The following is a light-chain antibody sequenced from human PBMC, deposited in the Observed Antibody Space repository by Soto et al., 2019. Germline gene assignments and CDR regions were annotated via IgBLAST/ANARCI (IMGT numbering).Light chain of an antibody. CDR1: QSVSSN. V-gene: IGKV3-15*01. CDR3: QQYNNSPKP. Sequence: EIVMTQSPATLSVCPGERATLSCRASQSVSSNLAWYQQKPGQAPRLLIYGASTRATGIPARFSGSGSGTEFTLTISSLQSEDFAVYYCQQYNNSPKPFGQGTKVDIK. CDR2: GAS. J-gene: IGKJ1*01.